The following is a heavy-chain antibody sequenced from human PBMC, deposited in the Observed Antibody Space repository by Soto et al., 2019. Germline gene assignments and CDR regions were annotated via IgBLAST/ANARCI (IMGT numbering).Heavy chain of an antibody. D-gene: IGHD3-22*01. CDR2: IYYSGST. V-gene: IGHV4-31*03. Sequence: QVQLQESGPGLVKPSQTLSLTCTVSGGSISSGNYYWSWIRQHPGKGLEWIGYIYYSGSTYYNPSLKSRVTITVDTYKNQFSLKLSAVTAADTAVYYCARHNYDSSGTAVEDWGQGTTVTVSS. CDR1: GGSISSGNYY. J-gene: IGHJ6*02. CDR3: ARHNYDSSGTAVED.